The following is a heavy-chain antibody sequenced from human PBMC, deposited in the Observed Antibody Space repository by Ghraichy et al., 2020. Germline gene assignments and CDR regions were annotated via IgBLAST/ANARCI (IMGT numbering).Heavy chain of an antibody. CDR3: AMNDWQNDK. CDR2: ISANGSNT. CDR1: GFTFSHQA. J-gene: IGHJ4*02. D-gene: IGHD1-1*01. V-gene: IGHV3-30*01. Sequence: GGSLRLSCAASGFTFSHQAIHWVRQAPGQGLEWVGLISANGSNTFYADSVKGRFTLSRDNSKNTVYLQINAVRNDDAAVYYCAMNDWQNDKWGQGTLVTVSS.